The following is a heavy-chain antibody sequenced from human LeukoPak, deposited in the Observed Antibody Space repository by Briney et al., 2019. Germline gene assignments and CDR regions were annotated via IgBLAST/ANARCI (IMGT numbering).Heavy chain of an antibody. D-gene: IGHD6-13*01. V-gene: IGHV1-2*02. CDR2: INPNSGGT. Sequence: ASVKVSCKASGYTFTGYYMHWVRQAPGQGLERMGWINPNSGGTYYAQKFQGRVTMTSDTSISTTYMELSRLASDDTAIYYCARDRTASWYGGEDYWGQGTLVTVSS. CDR3: ARDRTASWYGGEDY. J-gene: IGHJ4*02. CDR1: GYTFTGYY.